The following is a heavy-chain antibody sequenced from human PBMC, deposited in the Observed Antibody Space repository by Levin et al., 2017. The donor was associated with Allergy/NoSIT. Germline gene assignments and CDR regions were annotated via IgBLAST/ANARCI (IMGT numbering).Heavy chain of an antibody. CDR3: ARGSGSYYYYYYGMDV. CDR1: GFTFSDYY. CDR2: ISSSGSTI. Sequence: GGSLRLSCAASGFTFSDYYMSWIRQAPGKGLEWVSYISSSGSTIYYADSVKGRFTISRDNAKNSLYLQMNSLRAEDTAVYYCARGSGSYYYYYYGMDVWGQGTTVTVSS. J-gene: IGHJ6*02. V-gene: IGHV3-11*01. D-gene: IGHD1-26*01.